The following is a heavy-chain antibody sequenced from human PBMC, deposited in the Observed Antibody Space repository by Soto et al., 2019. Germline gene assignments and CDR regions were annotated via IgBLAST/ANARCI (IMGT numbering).Heavy chain of an antibody. CDR1: GDSVSSNSAA. J-gene: IGHJ6*02. Sequence: SQTLSLTCAISGDSVSSNSAAWNWIRQSPSRGLEWLGRTYYRSKWYNDYAVSVKSRITINPDTSKNQFSLQLNSVTPEDTAVYYCARGRGSGSSFYYYGMDVWGQGTTVTVSS. V-gene: IGHV6-1*01. CDR2: TYYRSKWYN. CDR3: ARGRGSGSSFYYYGMDV. D-gene: IGHD3-10*01.